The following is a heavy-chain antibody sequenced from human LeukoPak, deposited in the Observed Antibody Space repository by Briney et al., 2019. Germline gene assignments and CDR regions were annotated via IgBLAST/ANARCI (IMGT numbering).Heavy chain of an antibody. D-gene: IGHD6-6*01. V-gene: IGHV3-7*05. J-gene: IGHJ5*02. CDR2: INQEGSEK. CDR1: GFTFSTYW. Sequence: GGSLRLSCAASGFTFSTYWMSWVRQAPGKGLEWVANINQEGSEKYYVDSVKGRFTISRDNAKNSLYLQMDILRVEATARDYCARDRRRNWFDIWGQGTLVTVSS. CDR3: ARDRRRNWFDI.